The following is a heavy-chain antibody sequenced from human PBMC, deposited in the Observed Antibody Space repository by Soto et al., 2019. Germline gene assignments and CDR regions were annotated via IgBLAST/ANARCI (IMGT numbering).Heavy chain of an antibody. Sequence: GASVKVSCKASGYTFTSYAMHWVRQAPGQRLEWMGWINAGNGNTKYSQKFQGRVTITRDTSASTAYMELSSLRSEDTAVYYCARGSDSSGYLAGWGQGTLVTVSS. J-gene: IGHJ4*02. CDR3: ARGSDSSGYLAG. V-gene: IGHV1-3*01. CDR1: GYTFTSYA. CDR2: INAGNGNT. D-gene: IGHD3-22*01.